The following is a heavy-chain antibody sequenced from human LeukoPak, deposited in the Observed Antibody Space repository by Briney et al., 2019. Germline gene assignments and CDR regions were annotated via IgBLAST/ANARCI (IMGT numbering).Heavy chain of an antibody. D-gene: IGHD2-15*01. J-gene: IGHJ6*02. CDR3: ARRNLRYCSGNSCPDYGMDV. Sequence: SETLSLTCSVSGGSISNYYWSWIRQPPGKGLEWIGYIYYSGSTNYNPSLESRVTISIDTSKNQFSLKLSSVTAADTAVYYCARRNLRYCSGNSCPDYGMDVWGQGTTVTVSS. V-gene: IGHV4-59*08. CDR1: GGSISNYY. CDR2: IYYSGST.